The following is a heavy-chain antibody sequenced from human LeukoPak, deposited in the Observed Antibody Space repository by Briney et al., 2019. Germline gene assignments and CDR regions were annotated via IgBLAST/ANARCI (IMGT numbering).Heavy chain of an antibody. D-gene: IGHD6-19*01. CDR3: AQQYSSGWYPY. V-gene: IGHV4-34*01. Sequence: SETLSLTCAVFGGSFSAYYWGWIRQPPGKGLEWIGEINHSGSTNYNPSLKSRVTISVDTSKNQFSLKLSSVTAADTAVYYCAQQYSSGWYPYWGQGTLVTVSS. CDR2: INHSGST. J-gene: IGHJ4*02. CDR1: GGSFSAYY.